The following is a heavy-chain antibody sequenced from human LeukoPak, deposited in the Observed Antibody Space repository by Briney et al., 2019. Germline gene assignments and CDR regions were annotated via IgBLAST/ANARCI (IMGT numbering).Heavy chain of an antibody. CDR1: GYTFTSYG. Sequence: ASVKVSCKASGYTFTSYGISWVRQAPGQGLEWMGWISAYNGNTSYAQKLQGRVTMTTDTSTSTAYMELRSLRSDDTAVYYCARGERSYGGNTVAFDYWGQGTLVTVSS. V-gene: IGHV1-18*01. CDR2: ISAYNGNT. J-gene: IGHJ4*02. D-gene: IGHD4-23*01. CDR3: ARGERSYGGNTVAFDY.